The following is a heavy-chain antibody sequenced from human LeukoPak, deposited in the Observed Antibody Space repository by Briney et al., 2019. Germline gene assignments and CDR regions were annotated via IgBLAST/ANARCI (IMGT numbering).Heavy chain of an antibody. CDR2: IIPIFGTA. CDR1: GGTLSSYA. CDR3: ARGGSGSYLRFYYYYGMDV. V-gene: IGHV1-69*01. D-gene: IGHD3-10*01. Sequence: GSSVKVSCKASGGTLSSYAISWVRQAPGQGLEWMGGIIPIFGTANYAQKFQGRVTITADESTSTAYMELSSLRSEDTAVYYCARGGSGSYLRFYYYYGMDVWGKGTTVTVSS. J-gene: IGHJ6*04.